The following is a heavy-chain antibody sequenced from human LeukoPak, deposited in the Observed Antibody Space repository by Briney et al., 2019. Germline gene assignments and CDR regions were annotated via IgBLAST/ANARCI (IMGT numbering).Heavy chain of an antibody. J-gene: IGHJ4*02. CDR2: IFYSGST. Sequence: ASETLSLTCTVSGGSVSSGAYYWSWIRQHPGKGLEWIGYIFYSGSTFYNPSLKSRVTISVDTSKNQFSLELNSVTAADTAVYYCARRSASSWYFDYWGRGTLVTVSS. CDR3: ARRSASSWYFDY. D-gene: IGHD6-13*01. V-gene: IGHV4-31*03. CDR1: GGSVSSGAYY.